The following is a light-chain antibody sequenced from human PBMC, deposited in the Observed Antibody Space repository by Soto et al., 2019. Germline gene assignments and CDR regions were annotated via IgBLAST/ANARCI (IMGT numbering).Light chain of an antibody. Sequence: DIQMTQSPSSLSASVGARGTITCRASQSISSYLNWYQQKPGKAPKLLIYAASSLQSGVPSRFSGSGSGTDFTLTISSLQPEDFATYYCQKSYSTPLKFGQGTKVDIK. V-gene: IGKV1-39*01. CDR2: AAS. CDR3: QKSYSTPLK. J-gene: IGKJ1*01. CDR1: QSISSY.